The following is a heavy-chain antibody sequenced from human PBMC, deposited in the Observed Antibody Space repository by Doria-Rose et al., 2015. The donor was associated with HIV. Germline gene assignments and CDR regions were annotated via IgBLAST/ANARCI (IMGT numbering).Heavy chain of an antibody. J-gene: IGHJ4*02. D-gene: IGHD6-13*01. Sequence: ESGPVLVKPTETLTLTCTVSGVSLSSPGMGVSSIRQPPGTALEWPAHMFSDDARSYTTSLTSRLAIYRGTSKSQVVLTMTDMDPVDTATYYCARIKSSRWYHKYYFDFWGQGTLVIVSA. CDR3: ARIKSSRWYHKYYFDF. V-gene: IGHV2-26*01. CDR2: MFSDDAR. CDR1: GVSLSSPGMG.